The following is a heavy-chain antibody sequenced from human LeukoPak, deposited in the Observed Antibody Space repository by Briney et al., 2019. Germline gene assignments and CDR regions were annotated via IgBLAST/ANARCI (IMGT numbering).Heavy chain of an antibody. CDR2: ISGSGGST. CDR1: GFTFRSYA. V-gene: IGHV3-23*01. J-gene: IGHJ5*02. Sequence: GGSLRLSWAAFGFTFRSYAMSWVGQAPGKGREGVSAISGSGGSTYYADSVKGRFTISRDNSKNTLYLQMNSLRAEDTAVYYCARCRYGDYDPWGQGTLVTVSS. D-gene: IGHD4-17*01. CDR3: ARCRYGDYDP.